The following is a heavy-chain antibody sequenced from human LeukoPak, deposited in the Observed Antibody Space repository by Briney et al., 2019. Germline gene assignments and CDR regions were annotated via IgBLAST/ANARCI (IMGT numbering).Heavy chain of an antibody. CDR3: ARAGIQLYYYDSRGPYFDY. V-gene: IGHV3-20*04. CDR1: GFTFDDYG. J-gene: IGHJ4*02. CDR2: INWNGGST. Sequence: GGSLRLSCAASGFTFDDYGMSWVRQAPGKGLEWVSGINWNGGSTGYADSVKGRFTISRDNAKNSLYLQMNSLRAEDTALYYCARAGIQLYYYDSRGPYFDYWGQGTLVTVSS. D-gene: IGHD3-22*01.